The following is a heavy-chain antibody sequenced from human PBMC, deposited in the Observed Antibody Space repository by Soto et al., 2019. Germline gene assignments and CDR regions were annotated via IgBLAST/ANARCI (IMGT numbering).Heavy chain of an antibody. D-gene: IGHD3-10*01. J-gene: IGHJ6*02. CDR1: GGSIIIYY. V-gene: IGHV4-59*01. CDR2: IYYSGST. Sequence: PSETLSLTCTVSGGSIIIYYWSWIRQPPGKGLWWIGYIYYSGSTNYNPALKSRVTISVDTSKNQFSLKLSSVTAADTAVYYCARDSKYYYGSGSYYTPTYYYYGMDVWGQGTTVTVSS. CDR3: ARDSKYYYGSGSYYTPTYYYYGMDV.